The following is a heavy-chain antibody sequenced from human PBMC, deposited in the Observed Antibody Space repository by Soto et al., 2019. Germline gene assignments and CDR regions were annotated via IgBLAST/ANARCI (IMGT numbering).Heavy chain of an antibody. D-gene: IGHD5-18*01. Sequence: PSETLSLTCTCFGLSISSSSYYWGWIRQPPGKGLEWIGSIYYSGSTYYNPSLKSRVTISVDTSKNQFSLKLSSVTAADTAVYYCARVQDTAMVTGYYYYGMDVWGQGTTVS. CDR3: ARVQDTAMVTGYYYYGMDV. V-gene: IGHV4-39*01. CDR1: GLSISSSSYY. J-gene: IGHJ6*02. CDR2: IYYSGST.